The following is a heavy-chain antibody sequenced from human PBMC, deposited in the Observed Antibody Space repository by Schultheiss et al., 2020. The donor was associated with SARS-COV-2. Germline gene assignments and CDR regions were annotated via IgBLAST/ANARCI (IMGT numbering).Heavy chain of an antibody. CDR2: IKDDGTAK. CDR3: ARDARNLVY. J-gene: IGHJ4*02. V-gene: IGHV3-7*01. Sequence: GGSLRLSCAASRFIFSGYWMSWVRQAPQKGLEWVASIKDDGTAKYYVDSVKGRFTISRDNAENSLYLQMNSLRAEDTAVYYCARDARNLVYWGQGTLVTVSS. D-gene: IGHD2-8*02. CDR1: RFIFSGYW.